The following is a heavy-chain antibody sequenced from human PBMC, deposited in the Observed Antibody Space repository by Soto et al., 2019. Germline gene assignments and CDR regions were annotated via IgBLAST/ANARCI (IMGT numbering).Heavy chain of an antibody. CDR3: AREVSTTYGMDV. CDR1: GGSISSGGYY. Sequence: QVQLQESGPGLVKPSQTLSLTCTVSGGSISSGGYYWSWIRQHPGKGLEWIGYIYYSGSTYYNPSLKRRLTISVDTSKNQFSLKLSSVTAADTAVYYCAREVSTTYGMDVWGQGTTVTVSS. D-gene: IGHD3-3*02. J-gene: IGHJ6*02. V-gene: IGHV4-31*03. CDR2: IYYSGST.